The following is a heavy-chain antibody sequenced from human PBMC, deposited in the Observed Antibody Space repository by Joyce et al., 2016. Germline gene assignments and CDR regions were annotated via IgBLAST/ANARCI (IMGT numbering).Heavy chain of an antibody. Sequence: QIQLLQSGAEVKRPGASVRVSCLTSGYTFTTSSITWVRQAPGQGLEWVGRISTFKGYTTYGQRLQGRVTMTTDTSTSTACMELRSLTSDDTAVYYCARGDYPRYFDYWGQGTLVTVSS. J-gene: IGHJ4*02. CDR3: ARGDYPRYFDY. V-gene: IGHV1-18*01. D-gene: IGHD3-16*01. CDR1: GYTFTTSS. CDR2: ISTFKGYT.